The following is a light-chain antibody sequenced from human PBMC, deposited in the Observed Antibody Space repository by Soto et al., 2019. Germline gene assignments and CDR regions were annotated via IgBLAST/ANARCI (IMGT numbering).Light chain of an antibody. CDR3: QTWGTGFGV. J-gene: IGLJ3*02. Sequence: QPVLTQSPSASASLGASVKLTFTLSSGHSSYAIAWHQQQPEKGPRYLMKLNSDGSHSKGDGLPDRFSGSSSGAERYLTISSLQSEDEADYYGQTWGTGFGVFGGGTKLTVL. CDR2: LNSDGSH. CDR1: SGHSSYA. V-gene: IGLV4-69*01.